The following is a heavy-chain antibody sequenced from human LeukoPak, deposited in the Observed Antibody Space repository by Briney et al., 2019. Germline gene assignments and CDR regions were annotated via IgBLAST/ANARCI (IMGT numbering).Heavy chain of an antibody. J-gene: IGHJ5*02. Sequence: PGGSLRLSCAASGFTFSSYWMHWVRQAPGKGLVWVSRINSDGSSTSYADSVRGRFTISRDNSKNTVYLQMNSLRAEDTAVYYCARGYDNYNWFDPWGQGTLVTVSS. CDR1: GFTFSSYW. D-gene: IGHD3-22*01. CDR3: ARGYDNYNWFDP. CDR2: INSDGSST. V-gene: IGHV3-74*01.